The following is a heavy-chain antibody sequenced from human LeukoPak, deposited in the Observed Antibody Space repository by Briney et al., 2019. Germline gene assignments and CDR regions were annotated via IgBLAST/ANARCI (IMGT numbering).Heavy chain of an antibody. V-gene: IGHV3-48*02. J-gene: IGHJ3*02. CDR3: ARDQFYAVDI. Sequence: PGGSLRLSCAGSGFTFSSYYMIWVRQAPGKGLEWVSYISRSSSTIYYADSVKGRCTISRDNAKNSLYLQMNSLRDEDTAVYYCARDQFYAVDIWGQGTMVTVSS. CDR1: GFTFSSYY. CDR2: ISRSSSTI.